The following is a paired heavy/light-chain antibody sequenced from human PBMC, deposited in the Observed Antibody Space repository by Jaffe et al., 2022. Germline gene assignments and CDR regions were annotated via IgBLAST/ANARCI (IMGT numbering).Heavy chain of an antibody. CDR2: VFPADSET. Sequence: EVQLVQSGAEVKKPGESLKISCKASGYRFTQNWIAWVRLMPGKGLQWMGSVFPADSETMYSPSFQGHVTISADKSINTAYLQWSSLKASDTAIYYCARLFLGGHIYSHFAFWGQGTLVTVSS. CDR1: GYRFTQNW. D-gene: IGHD2-15*01. V-gene: IGHV5-51*03. CDR3: ARLFLGGHIYSHFAF. J-gene: IGHJ4*02.
Light chain of an antibody. Sequence: IVMTQSPDSLAVSLGERATINCKSNQSVLYSSNNKNNLAWFQQKPGQPPKLLIYWASTRESGVPDRFSGSGSGTDFTLTISSLQAEDVAVYYCQQSHSIPWTFGQGTKVEIK. CDR1: QSVLYSSNNKNN. J-gene: IGKJ1*01. V-gene: IGKV4-1*01. CDR3: QQSHSIPWT. CDR2: WAS.